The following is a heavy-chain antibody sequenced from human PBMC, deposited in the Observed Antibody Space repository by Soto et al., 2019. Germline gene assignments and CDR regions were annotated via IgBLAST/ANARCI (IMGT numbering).Heavy chain of an antibody. Sequence: QVQLQESGPGLVKPSETLSLACTVSGGSVRSGKDYWSWIRQSPGKGLEWIGLIYAGGATNYNPSLKSRVTISVASSENQFSLTLTSVTAADTAMYFCARATAVTTRGFDNWGQGTLVTVSS. J-gene: IGHJ4*02. D-gene: IGHD4-17*01. V-gene: IGHV4-61*01. CDR3: ARATAVTTRGFDN. CDR2: IYAGGAT. CDR1: GGSVRSGKDY.